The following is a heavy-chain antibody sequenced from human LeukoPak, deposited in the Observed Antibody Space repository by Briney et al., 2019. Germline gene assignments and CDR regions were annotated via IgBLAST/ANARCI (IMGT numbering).Heavy chain of an antibody. CDR2: IYSGGDT. D-gene: IGHD2-2*01. J-gene: IGHJ4*02. CDR1: GFTVSRNY. CDR3: ARSPPASPFDY. Sequence: GRSLRLSCAASGFTVSRNYMSWVRQAPGKGLEWVSVIYSGGDTYYADSVKGRFTISRDISKNTLYLQMNNLRAEDTAFYYCARSPPASPFDYWGQGTLVTVSS. V-gene: IGHV3-53*01.